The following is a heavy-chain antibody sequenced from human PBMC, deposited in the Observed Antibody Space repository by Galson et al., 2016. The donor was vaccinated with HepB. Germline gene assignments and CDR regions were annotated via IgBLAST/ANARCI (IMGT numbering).Heavy chain of an antibody. CDR2: MYHSGNT. J-gene: IGHJ5*02. CDR1: GGSITSESHY. V-gene: IGHV4-39*01. CDR3: ARWLLLIQGRGIAGFEP. D-gene: IGHD3-10*01. Sequence: SETLSLTCTVSGGSITSESHYWGWIRQSPGKGLEWIANMYHSGNTFYNPSLKSRVTMNVDASRNQFSLTLTSVTATDTAVSYCARWLLLIQGRGIAGFEPWGQGTLVTVSS.